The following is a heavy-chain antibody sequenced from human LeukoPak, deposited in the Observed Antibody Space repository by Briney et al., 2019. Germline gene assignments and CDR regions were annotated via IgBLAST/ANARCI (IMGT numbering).Heavy chain of an antibody. CDR2: ISANSAGT. CDR3: AKDQSLLGELSLSPPELFFDL. CDR1: GFTFSTYA. J-gene: IGHJ2*01. V-gene: IGHV3-23*01. Sequence: GWSLRLSCSASGFTFSTYAMSWVRQAPGEGLEWVSAISANSAGTYYADSVKGRFTISRENSKNTLHLQMNSLRAEDTAVYYCAKDQSLLGELSLSPPELFFDLWGRGTLVTVSS. D-gene: IGHD3-16*02.